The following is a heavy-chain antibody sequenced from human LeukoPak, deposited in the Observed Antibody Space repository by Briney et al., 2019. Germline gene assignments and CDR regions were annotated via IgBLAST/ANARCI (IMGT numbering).Heavy chain of an antibody. Sequence: ASVKVSCKASGYTFTNYGISWVRQAPGQGLERMGWIRIYNGNTDYAQKLRGRVTMTTDTCTSTAYMELRSLRSDDPAVYYCARITYDFWSGYYTPDARWGQGTLVTVSS. J-gene: IGHJ4*02. D-gene: IGHD3-3*01. CDR1: GYTFTNYG. V-gene: IGHV1-18*01. CDR2: IRIYNGNT. CDR3: ARITYDFWSGYYTPDAR.